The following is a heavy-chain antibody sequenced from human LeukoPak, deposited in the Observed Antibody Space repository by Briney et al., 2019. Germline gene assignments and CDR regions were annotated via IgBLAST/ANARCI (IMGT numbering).Heavy chain of an antibody. D-gene: IGHD2/OR15-2a*01. CDR1: GFTFSNYG. J-gene: IGHJ4*02. Sequence: PGGSLRLFCAASGFTFSNYGMHWVRQAPGKGLEWVALIWYDGSNKYYADSVKGRLTISRDNSKNTLYLQMNSLRAEDTAVYYCAREGPRGNSQFDYWGQGTLVTVSS. CDR2: IWYDGSNK. CDR3: AREGPRGNSQFDY. V-gene: IGHV3-33*01.